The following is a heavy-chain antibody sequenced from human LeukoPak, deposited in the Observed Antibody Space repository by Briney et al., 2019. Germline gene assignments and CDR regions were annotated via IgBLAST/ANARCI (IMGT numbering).Heavy chain of an antibody. CDR1: GFTFDDYA. CDR3: TRAPNIVVVPAAMSLDY. CDR2: IRSKAYGGTT. Sequence: PGGSLRLSCAASGFTFDDYAMHWVRQAPGKGLEWVGFIRSKAYGGTTEYAASVKGRFTISRDDSKSIAYLQMNSLKTEDTAVYYCTRAPNIVVVPAAMSLDYWGQGTLVTVSS. V-gene: IGHV3-49*04. J-gene: IGHJ4*02. D-gene: IGHD2-2*01.